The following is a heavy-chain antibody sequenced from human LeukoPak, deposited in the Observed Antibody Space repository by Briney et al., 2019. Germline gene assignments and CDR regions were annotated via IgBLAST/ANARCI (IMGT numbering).Heavy chain of an antibody. V-gene: IGHV1-69*05. CDR3: ASGKYGLRSWFDP. CDR1: GGTFNRYA. Sequence: ASVKVSCKASGGTFNRYAVTWVRQAPGQGLEWLGGIIPICGTANYAQKFQGRVTITRDESTDTAYMELTSLTSEDTAVYYCASGKYGLRSWFDPWGQPTMVSDS. D-gene: IGHD4-17*01. J-gene: IGHJ5*02. CDR2: IIPICGTA.